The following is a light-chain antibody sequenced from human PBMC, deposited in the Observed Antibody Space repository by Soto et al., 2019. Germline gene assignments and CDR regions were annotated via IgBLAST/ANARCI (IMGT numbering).Light chain of an antibody. J-gene: IGKJ3*01. CDR3: QQYASAPFS. Sequence: EIVLTQSPGTLSLFPGDRATLSCRASHSINTSFLAWFQQTPRQAPRLLIYAASTRATGIPDRFRGRASETELTLTINRREAEDSAVYYLQQYASAPFSLGPGTKVDIK. CDR1: HSINTSF. V-gene: IGKV3-20*01. CDR2: AAS.